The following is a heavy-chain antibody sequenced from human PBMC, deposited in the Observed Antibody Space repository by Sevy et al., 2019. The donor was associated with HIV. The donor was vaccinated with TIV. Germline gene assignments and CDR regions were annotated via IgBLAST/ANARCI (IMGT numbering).Heavy chain of an antibody. CDR3: ARIGYSSSWFLLYYFDY. CDR1: GGSISSSSYY. J-gene: IGHJ4*02. D-gene: IGHD6-13*01. CDR2: IYYSGST. V-gene: IGHV4-39*01. Sequence: SETLSLTCTVSGGSISSSSYYWGWIRQPPGKGLEWIGSIYYSGSTYYNPSLKSRGTISVDTSKNQLSLKLSSVTAADTAVYYCARIGYSSSWFLLYYFDYWGQGTLVTVSS.